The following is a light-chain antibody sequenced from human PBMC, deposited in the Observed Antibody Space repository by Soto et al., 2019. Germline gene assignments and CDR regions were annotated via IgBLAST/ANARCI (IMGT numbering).Light chain of an antibody. CDR1: QSVSSSY. CDR2: DAS. V-gene: IGKV3D-20*02. Sequence: EIVLTQSPGTLSLSPGERATLSCRTGQSVSSSYLAWYQQKPGQAPRLLIYDASNRAAGIPARFSGSGSGTDFTLTISSLEPEDFAIYYCQQRQYWPPITFGQGTRLEIK. J-gene: IGKJ5*01. CDR3: QQRQYWPPIT.